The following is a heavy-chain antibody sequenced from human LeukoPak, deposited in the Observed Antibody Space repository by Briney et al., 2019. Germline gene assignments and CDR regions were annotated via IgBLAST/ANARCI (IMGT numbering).Heavy chain of an antibody. CDR2: IYYSGST. J-gene: IGHJ5*02. D-gene: IGHD2-2*01. CDR1: GGSISSYY. Sequence: SETLSLTCTVSGGSISSYYWSGIRQPPGKGLEWIGYIYYSGSTNYNPSLKSRVTISVDTSKNQSSLKLSSVTAADTAVYYCARHRTVVPAAPYNWFDPWGQGTLVTVSS. V-gene: IGHV4-59*08. CDR3: ARHRTVVPAAPYNWFDP.